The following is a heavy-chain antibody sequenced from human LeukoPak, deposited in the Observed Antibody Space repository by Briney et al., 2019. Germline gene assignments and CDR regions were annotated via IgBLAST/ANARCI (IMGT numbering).Heavy chain of an antibody. CDR3: ARSGMVRTFNWFDP. CDR1: GGTLSSYA. V-gene: IGHV1-69*13. Sequence: SVKVSCKASGGTLSSYAISWVRQAPAQRLEWMGGMHPIFGTANYAEKFQGRVTITADESASTAYMELSSLRSEDTAVYYCARSGMVRTFNWFDPWGQGTLVTVSS. CDR2: MHPIFGTA. J-gene: IGHJ5*02. D-gene: IGHD3-10*01.